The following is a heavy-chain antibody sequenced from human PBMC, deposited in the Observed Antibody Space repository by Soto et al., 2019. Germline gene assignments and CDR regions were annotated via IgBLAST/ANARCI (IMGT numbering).Heavy chain of an antibody. CDR2: IIPILGIA. Sequence: QVQLVQSGAEVKKPGSSVKVSCKASGGTFSSYTISWVRQAPGQGLEWMGRIIPILGIANYAQKFQGRVTITADKSTSTAYMELSSLRSEDTAVYYCARDVRGSDSAFGMDVWGQGTTVTVSS. CDR3: ARDVRGSDSAFGMDV. CDR1: GGTFSSYT. D-gene: IGHD1-26*01. J-gene: IGHJ6*02. V-gene: IGHV1-69*08.